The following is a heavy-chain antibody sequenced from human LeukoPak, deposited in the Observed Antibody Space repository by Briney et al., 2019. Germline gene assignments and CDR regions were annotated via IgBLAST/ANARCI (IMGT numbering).Heavy chain of an antibody. CDR2: IYHSGSV. D-gene: IGHD3-22*01. CDR3: ARSVGLRITTRYDAFDI. J-gene: IGHJ3*02. CDR1: GYSISSGYY. Sequence: SETLSLTCAVSGYSISSGYYWGWIRQPPGKGLEWIGSIYHSGSVYNNPSLKSRITISVDTSKNQFSLKLRSVTASDTAVYYCARSVGLRITTRYDAFDIWGQRTMVTVSS. V-gene: IGHV4-38-2*01.